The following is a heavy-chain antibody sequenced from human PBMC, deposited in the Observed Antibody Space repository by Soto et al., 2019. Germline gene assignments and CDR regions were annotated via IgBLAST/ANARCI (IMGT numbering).Heavy chain of an antibody. CDR3: ATWNEREHAFDV. V-gene: IGHV3-53*01. CDR1: GLTISGKKY. J-gene: IGHJ3*01. CDR2: LYDVDGS. Sequence: DVQLVESGGGLIQPGESLRLSCAAFGLTISGKKYVAWVRQAPGKGLEWVSALYDVDGSFYADSVTGRFTTSTDSSMTTVYLQMNDLRPDDTAVYYCATWNEREHAFDVWGQGTTVTIAS. D-gene: IGHD1-1*01.